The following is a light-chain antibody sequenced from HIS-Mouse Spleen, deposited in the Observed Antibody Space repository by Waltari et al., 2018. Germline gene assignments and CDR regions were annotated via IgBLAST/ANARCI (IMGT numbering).Light chain of an antibody. CDR2: DAS. V-gene: IGKV3-11*01. CDR1: QSVSSY. J-gene: IGKJ4*01. Sequence: EIGLTQSPATLSLSPGERATRSCRASQSVSSYLAWYQQKPGPAPRLRIHDASNRSTGIPARFSGSGSGTDFTLTISSLEPEDFAVYDCQQRSNWPTFGGGTKVEIK. CDR3: QQRSNWPT.